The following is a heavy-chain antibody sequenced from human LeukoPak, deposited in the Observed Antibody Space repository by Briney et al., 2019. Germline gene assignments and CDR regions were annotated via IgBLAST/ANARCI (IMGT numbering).Heavy chain of an antibody. Sequence: SQTRSFTCTVSGGSISSGGYYWSWIRQHPGKGLEWIGYIYYSGSTYYNPSLKSRVTISVDTSKNQFSLKLSSVTAADTAVYYCARRTPKLYYYMDVWGKGTTVTVSS. D-gene: IGHD1/OR15-1a*01. CDR3: ARRTPKLYYYMDV. CDR2: IYYSGST. CDR1: GGSISSGGYY. V-gene: IGHV4-31*03. J-gene: IGHJ6*03.